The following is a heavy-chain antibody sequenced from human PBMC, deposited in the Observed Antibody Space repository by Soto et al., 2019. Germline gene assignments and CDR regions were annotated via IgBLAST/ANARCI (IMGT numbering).Heavy chain of an antibody. V-gene: IGHV4-31*03. CDR2: IYYSGST. Sequence: LSETLSLTCTVSGGSISRGGYYWSWIRQHPGKGLEWIGYIYYSGSTYYNPSLKSRVTISVDTSKNQFSLKLSSVTAADTAVYYCARDRWEPLRGYYYGMDVWGQGTTVTVSS. CDR3: ARDRWEPLRGYYYGMDV. D-gene: IGHD1-26*01. CDR1: GGSISRGGYY. J-gene: IGHJ6*02.